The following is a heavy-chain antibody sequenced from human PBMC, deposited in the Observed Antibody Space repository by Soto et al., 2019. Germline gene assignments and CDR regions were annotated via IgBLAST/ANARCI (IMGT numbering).Heavy chain of an antibody. CDR2: VTGGVHTT. CDR3: ASSSGDLDVYGMDI. J-gene: IGHJ6*02. V-gene: IGHV3-23*01. D-gene: IGHD3-10*01. CDR1: GFTFSRYA. Sequence: EAQLLESGGGLVQPGGSLRLSCAASGFTFSRYAMSWVRQAPGKGLEWVSTVTGGVHTTYNADSVNGRFTISRDNSKNTLYLQMNNLRAEDTAIYYCASSSGDLDVYGMDIWGPGTTVTVSS.